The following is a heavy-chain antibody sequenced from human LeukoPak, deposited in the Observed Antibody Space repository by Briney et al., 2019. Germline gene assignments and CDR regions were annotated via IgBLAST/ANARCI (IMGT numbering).Heavy chain of an antibody. CDR2: IKQDGSEK. J-gene: IGHJ4*02. Sequence: GGSLRLSCAASGFTFSSYWMSWVRQAPGKGLEWVANIKQDGSEKYYVDSVKGRFTISRDNAKNSLYLQMNSLRAEDTAVYYCARSHGSGLYYFYYWGQGTLVTVSS. CDR3: ARSHGSGLYYFYY. CDR1: GFTFSSYW. D-gene: IGHD3-10*01. V-gene: IGHV3-7*01.